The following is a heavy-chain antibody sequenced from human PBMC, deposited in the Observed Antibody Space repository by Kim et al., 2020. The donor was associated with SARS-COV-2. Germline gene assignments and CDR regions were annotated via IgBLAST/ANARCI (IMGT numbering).Heavy chain of an antibody. D-gene: IGHD2-2*01. CDR1: GGSISSYY. CDR2: IYYSGST. Sequence: SETLSLTCTVSGGSISSYYWSWIRHPPGKGLEWIGYIYYSGSTNYNPSLKSRVTISVDTSKNQFSLKLSSVTAADTAVYYCVSSTRNYYYGMDVWGQGTT. J-gene: IGHJ6*02. CDR3: VSSTRNYYYGMDV. V-gene: IGHV4-59*13.